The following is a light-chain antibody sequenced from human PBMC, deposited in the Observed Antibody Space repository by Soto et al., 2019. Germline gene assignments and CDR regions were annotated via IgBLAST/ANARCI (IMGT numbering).Light chain of an antibody. V-gene: IGLV1-51*01. J-gene: IGLJ1*01. CDR2: DNN. Sequence: QSVLTQPPSASGSPGQSVTISCTGTSSDVGGHNFVSWYQQHPGKAPKLVIYDNNKRPSGIPDRFSDSKSGTSATLGITGLQTGDEADYYCGTWDSSLSAYVFGTGTKVTVL. CDR3: GTWDSSLSAYV. CDR1: SSDVGGHNF.